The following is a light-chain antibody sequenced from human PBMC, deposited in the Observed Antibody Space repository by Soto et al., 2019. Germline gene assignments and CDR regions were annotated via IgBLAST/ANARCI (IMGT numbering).Light chain of an antibody. CDR3: AAWDDSLNALV. CDR1: SANIGSNT. J-gene: IGLJ2*01. CDR2: SNN. Sequence: QLVLTQPPSTSGTPGQRVAISCSGSSANIGSNTVNWYQQLPGTAPKLLIYSNNQRPSGVPDRFSGSKSGTSASLAISGLQPKDEADYYCAAWDDSLNALVFGGGTKVTVL. V-gene: IGLV1-44*01.